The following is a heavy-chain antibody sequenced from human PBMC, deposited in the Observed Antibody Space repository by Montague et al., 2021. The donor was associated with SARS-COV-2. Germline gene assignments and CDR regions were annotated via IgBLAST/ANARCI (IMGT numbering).Heavy chain of an antibody. D-gene: IGHD1-26*01. CDR3: ARVGWELRVGDYYFDY. Sequence: SETLSLTCTVSGGSISPYYWSWIRQPPGKGLEWLGNIYYTGSTXXXSSXXXRLTISVDTSENQFSLNVTSVTPADTAVYYCARVGWELRVGDYYFDYWGQGTLVTVSS. CDR1: GGSISPYY. J-gene: IGHJ4*02. V-gene: IGHV4-59*01. CDR2: IYYTGST.